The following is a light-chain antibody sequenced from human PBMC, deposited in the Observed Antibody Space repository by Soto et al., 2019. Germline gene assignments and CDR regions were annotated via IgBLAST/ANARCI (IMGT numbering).Light chain of an antibody. CDR2: DAS. J-gene: IGKJ4*01. CDR1: QSVGSY. Sequence: EIFLTQSPATLSLSPGERATLSCRASQSVGSYLAWYQQKPGQAPRLLIYDASNRATGTPDRFSGSGSGTDFTLIISSLEPEDFAVYYCQQRSDWPPASSFGGGTKVEIK. V-gene: IGKV3-11*01. CDR3: QQRSDWPPASS.